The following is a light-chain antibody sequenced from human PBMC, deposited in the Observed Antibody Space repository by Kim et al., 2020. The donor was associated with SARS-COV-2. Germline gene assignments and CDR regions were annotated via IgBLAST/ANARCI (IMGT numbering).Light chain of an antibody. J-gene: IGLJ1*01. V-gene: IGLV2-14*01. CDR1: SGAVGGYKL. CDR3: SSYIRGSTNYV. Sequence: TISSHGTSGAVGGYKLFSWSHHPPGNAPTLVIYEVDNRPSGVSIRFSGSKSGNTASLTISGLQAEDEADYYCSSYIRGSTNYVFGTGTKVTVL. CDR2: EVD.